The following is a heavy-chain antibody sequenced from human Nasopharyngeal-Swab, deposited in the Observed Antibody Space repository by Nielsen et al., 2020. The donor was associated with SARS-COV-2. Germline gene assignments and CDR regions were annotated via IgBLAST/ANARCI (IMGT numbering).Heavy chain of an antibody. V-gene: IGHV3-66*01. CDR1: GLTVNSNY. CDR2: IFTGVST. D-gene: IGHD3-10*01. CDR3: ATHSPNNNCRDATCRYYYYYMGV. J-gene: IGHJ6*03. Sequence: GGSLRLSCAASGLTVNSNYMSWVRQAPGKGLEWVSVIFTGVSTYYAGSVRGRFTISRDSSKNTVYLQMNSLRAEDTALYYCATHSPNNNCRDATCRYYYYYMGVWGKGTTVTVSS.